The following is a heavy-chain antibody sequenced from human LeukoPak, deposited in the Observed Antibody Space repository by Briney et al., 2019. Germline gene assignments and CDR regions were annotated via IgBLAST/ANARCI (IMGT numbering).Heavy chain of an antibody. V-gene: IGHV4-59*01. D-gene: IGHD5-12*01. J-gene: IGHJ5*02. CDR2: IYYSGST. CDR3: ARDLLTGYGRRFDP. Sequence: SETLSLTCTVSGGSISSYYWSWIRQPPGKGLEWIGYIYYSGSTNYNPSLKSRVTISVDTSKNQFPLKLSSVTAADTAVYYCARDLLTGYGRRFDPWGQGTLVTVSS. CDR1: GGSISSYY.